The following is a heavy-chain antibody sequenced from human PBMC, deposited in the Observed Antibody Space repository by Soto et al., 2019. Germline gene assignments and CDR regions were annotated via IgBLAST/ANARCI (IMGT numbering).Heavy chain of an antibody. CDR2: IYYSGST. D-gene: IGHD3-10*01. J-gene: IGHJ6*02. CDR1: GGSISSGGYY. Sequence: SETLSLTCTVSGGSISSGGYYWSWIRQHPGKGLEWIGYIYYSGSTYYNPSLKSRVTISVDTSKNQFSLKLSSVTAADTAVYYCARDKAYYYGSGKSRSGQGGMDVWGQGTTVTVSS. CDR3: ARDKAYYYGSGKSRSGQGGMDV. V-gene: IGHV4-31*03.